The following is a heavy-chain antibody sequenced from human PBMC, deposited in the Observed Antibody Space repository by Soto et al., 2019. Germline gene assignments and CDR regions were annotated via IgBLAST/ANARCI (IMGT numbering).Heavy chain of an antibody. CDR2: INAGNGNT. Sequence: ASVKVSCKASGYTFTSYAMHWVRQAPGQRLEWMGWINAGNGNTKYSQKFQGRVTITRDTSASTAYMELSSLRSEDTAVYYCARDRAPGGGSSAPPLYYYYGMDVWGQGTTVTVSS. CDR1: GYTFTSYA. CDR3: ARDRAPGGGSSAPPLYYYYGMDV. D-gene: IGHD6-25*01. J-gene: IGHJ6*02. V-gene: IGHV1-3*01.